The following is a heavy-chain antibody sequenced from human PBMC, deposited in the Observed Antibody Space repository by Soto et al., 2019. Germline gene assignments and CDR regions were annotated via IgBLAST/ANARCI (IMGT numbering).Heavy chain of an antibody. CDR2: IDPGNGNT. CDR3: ARDPSYYGMDV. CDR1: GYTFTGNA. Sequence: ASVKVSCKASGYTFTGNAIHWIRQAPGQRLEWIGKIDPGNGNTKYSQNFQGRVTITRDTSASAAYMGLSSLRSEDTAVYYCARDPSYYGMDVWGQGTTVTVSS. V-gene: IGHV1-3*01. J-gene: IGHJ6*02.